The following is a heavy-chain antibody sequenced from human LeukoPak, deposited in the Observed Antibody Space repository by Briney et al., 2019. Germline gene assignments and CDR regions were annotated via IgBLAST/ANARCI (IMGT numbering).Heavy chain of an antibody. CDR2: ISAYNGNT. V-gene: IGHV1-18*01. J-gene: IGHJ4*02. CDR3: ARTPLGGVIVTPTQCFDY. D-gene: IGHD3-16*02. CDR1: GYTFTSYG. Sequence: ASVKVSCKASGYTFTSYGISWVRQAPGQVLEWMGWISAYNGNTNYAQKLQGRVTMTTDTSTSTAYMELRSLRSDDTAVYYCARTPLGGVIVTPTQCFDYWGQGTLVTVSS.